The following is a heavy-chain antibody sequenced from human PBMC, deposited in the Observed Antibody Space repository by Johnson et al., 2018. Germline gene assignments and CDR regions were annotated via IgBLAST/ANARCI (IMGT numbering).Heavy chain of an antibody. CDR3: ARDPYFDAGYYYYYMDV. D-gene: IGHD3-9*01. V-gene: IGHV3-30*03. J-gene: IGHJ6*03. Sequence: QVQLVQSGGGVVQPGRSLRLSCAASGFTFSSYGMHWVRQAPGKGLEWVAVISYDGSNKYYADSVKGRFTISRDNSKNTLYLQMNSLRAEDTGVYYCARDPYFDAGYYYYYMDVWGKGTTVTVSS. CDR1: GFTFSSYG. CDR2: ISYDGSNK.